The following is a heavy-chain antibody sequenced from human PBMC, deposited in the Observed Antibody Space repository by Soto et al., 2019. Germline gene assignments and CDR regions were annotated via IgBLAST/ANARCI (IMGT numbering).Heavy chain of an antibody. D-gene: IGHD3-22*01. V-gene: IGHV4-38-2*01. CDR3: ARMIYFYDGSGYYTYYFDH. Sequence: SETLSLTCAVSGYSISSGYYWGWIRQPPGKGLEWIGSAYHSGRTYYNPSLKSRVTISVDTSKNQFSLKLRSVTDADTDVYYCARMIYFYDGSGYYTYYFDHWRQGTLVTVFS. CDR1: GYSISSGYY. CDR2: AYHSGRT. J-gene: IGHJ4*02.